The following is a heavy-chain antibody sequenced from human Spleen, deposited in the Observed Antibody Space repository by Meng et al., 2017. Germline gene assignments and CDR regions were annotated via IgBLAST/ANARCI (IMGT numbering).Heavy chain of an antibody. CDR1: GFTFSSYV. D-gene: IGHD3-22*01. Sequence: GESLKISCAASGFTFSSYVMHWVRQAPGKGLEWVAVISYDGSNKYYADSVKGRFTISRDNSKNTLYLQMNSLRAEDTAVYYCARVGSGYYDYYYGMDVWGQGTTVTVSS. CDR2: ISYDGSNK. CDR3: ARVGSGYYDYYYGMDV. J-gene: IGHJ6*02. V-gene: IGHV3-30*04.